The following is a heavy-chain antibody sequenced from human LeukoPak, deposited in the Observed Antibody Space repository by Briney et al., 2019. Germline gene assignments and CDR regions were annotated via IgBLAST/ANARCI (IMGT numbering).Heavy chain of an antibody. CDR3: ARRSKAVAGLAFDI. V-gene: IGHV4-4*02. J-gene: IGHJ3*02. CDR2: IYHSGST. D-gene: IGHD6-19*01. CDR1: GGXISSSSC. Sequence: SGTLSLTCAVSGGXISSSSCWSWVRQPPGKVLEWIGEIYHSGSTNYNPSLRSRVTISVDKSKNQFSLKLSSVTAADTAVYYCARRSKAVAGLAFDIWGRGTMVTVSS.